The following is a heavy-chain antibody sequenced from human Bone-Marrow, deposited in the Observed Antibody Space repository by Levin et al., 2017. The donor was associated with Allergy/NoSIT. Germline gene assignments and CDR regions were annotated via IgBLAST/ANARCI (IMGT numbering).Heavy chain of an antibody. D-gene: IGHD6-6*01. J-gene: IGHJ4*02. V-gene: IGHV3-74*01. Sequence: PGGSLRLSCAASAFTFSSHWMHWVRQAPGKGLVWVSRINPDGTSTYYADSVKGRFTISRDNVKNTLYLQMNSLRADDTAVYYCARGLPGSSPGLDYWGLGALVTVSS. CDR1: AFTFSSHW. CDR2: INPDGTST. CDR3: ARGLPGSSPGLDY.